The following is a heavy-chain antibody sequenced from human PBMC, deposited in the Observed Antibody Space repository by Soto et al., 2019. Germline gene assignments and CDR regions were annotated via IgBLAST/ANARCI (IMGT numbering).Heavy chain of an antibody. V-gene: IGHV3-21*01. J-gene: IGHJ4*02. CDR1: GFTFSSYS. D-gene: IGHD3-16*02. Sequence: GGSLRLSCAASGFTFSSYSMNWVRQAPGKGLEWVSSISSSSSYIYYADSVKGRFTISRDNAKNSLYLQMNSLGAEETAVYYCARPTPLYDYIWGSYRYGGPIYYFDYWGQGTLVTVSS. CDR3: ARPTPLYDYIWGSYRYGGPIYYFDY. CDR2: ISSSSSYI.